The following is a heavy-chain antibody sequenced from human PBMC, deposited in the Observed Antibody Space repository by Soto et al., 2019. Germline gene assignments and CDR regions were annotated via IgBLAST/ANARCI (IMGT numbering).Heavy chain of an antibody. CDR3: VGGQYYFDY. V-gene: IGHV3-30*03. CDR2: ISYDGSDK. CDR1: EFAFTSYG. D-gene: IGHD3-10*01. J-gene: IGHJ4*02. Sequence: QVQLVESGGGVVQPGRSLRLSCAASEFAFTSYGMHWVREGPDKGLEWVAIISYDGSDKYYADSVKGRFTISRDNSKNTLYLQMNSLRPEDTALYYCVGGQYYFDYRGQGTLVIVSS.